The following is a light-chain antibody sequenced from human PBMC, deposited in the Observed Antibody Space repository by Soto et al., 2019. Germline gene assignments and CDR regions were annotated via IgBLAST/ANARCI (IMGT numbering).Light chain of an antibody. CDR1: RSVRRS. CDR3: QQYNNWPPIT. J-gene: IGKJ5*01. Sequence: EVVMSQSPATLSVSTGGRVTLSCRASRSVRRSLAWYQQKPGQSPRLLIYGASTRATGNPARFSGSGSGTEFTLPISSLQSEDFAVYYCQQYNNWPPITFGQGTRLEIK. CDR2: GAS. V-gene: IGKV3-15*01.